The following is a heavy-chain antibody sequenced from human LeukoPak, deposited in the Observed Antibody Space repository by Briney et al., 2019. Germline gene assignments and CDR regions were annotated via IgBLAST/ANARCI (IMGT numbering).Heavy chain of an antibody. Sequence: GGSLRLSCAASGFTLNTFGMHWVRQAPGKGLEWVAVISYDGSNKYYADSVKGRFTISRDNSKNTLYLQMNSLRAEDTAVYYCARETAATLDYWGQGTLVTVSS. V-gene: IGHV3-30*19. J-gene: IGHJ4*02. CDR3: ARETAATLDY. CDR1: GFTLNTFG. D-gene: IGHD6-25*01. CDR2: ISYDGSNK.